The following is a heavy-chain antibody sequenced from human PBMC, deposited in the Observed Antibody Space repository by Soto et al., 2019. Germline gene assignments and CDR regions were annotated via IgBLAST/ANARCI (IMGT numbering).Heavy chain of an antibody. D-gene: IGHD2-2*01. CDR3: ASSSPPSPYYYYYYMDV. J-gene: IGHJ6*03. CDR1: GGSLSGYY. Sequence: SETLSLTCAVYGGSLSGYYWSWIRQPPGKGLERIGEINHSGSTNYNPSLKSRVTISVDTSKNQFSLKLSSVTAADTAVYYCASSSPPSPYYYYYYMDVWGKGTTVTVSS. CDR2: INHSGST. V-gene: IGHV4-34*01.